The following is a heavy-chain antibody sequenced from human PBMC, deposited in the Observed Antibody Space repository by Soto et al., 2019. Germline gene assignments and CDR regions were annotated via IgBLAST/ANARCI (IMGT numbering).Heavy chain of an antibody. CDR3: ASKRPGPGRLI. CDR1: GFTFSSYA. D-gene: IGHD1-26*01. Sequence: GGSLRLCCSASGFTFSSYAMSWVRQAPGKGLEWVSAISGSGGSTYYADSVKGRFTISRDNSKNTLYLQMNSLRAEDTAVYYCASKRPGPGRLIWGQGTTVTVSS. V-gene: IGHV3-23*01. CDR2: ISGSGGST. J-gene: IGHJ6*02.